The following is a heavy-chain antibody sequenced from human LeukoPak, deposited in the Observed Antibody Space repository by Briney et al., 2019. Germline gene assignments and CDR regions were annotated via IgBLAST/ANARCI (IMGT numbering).Heavy chain of an antibody. V-gene: IGHV3-23*01. D-gene: IGHD3-22*01. J-gene: IGHJ4*02. Sequence: PGGSLRLSCAPSGFTFNNYAMIWVRQAPGKGLEWVSVISGSGNSTYYADSVKGRFTISRDNSKNTLYLQMNSLRGEDTAVYYCARENYYKFDFWGQGTLVTVSS. CDR2: ISGSGNST. CDR1: GFTFNNYA. CDR3: ARENYYKFDF.